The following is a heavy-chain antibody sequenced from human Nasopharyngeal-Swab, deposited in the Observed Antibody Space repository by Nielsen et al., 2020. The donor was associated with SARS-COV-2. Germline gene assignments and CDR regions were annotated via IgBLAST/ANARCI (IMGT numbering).Heavy chain of an antibody. J-gene: IGHJ4*02. Sequence: VRQAPGKGLEWVSSISSSSSYIYYADSVKGRFTISRDNAKNSLYLQMNSLRAEDTAVYYCARDLAYGSGPYYFDYWGQGTLVTASS. CDR3: ARDLAYGSGPYYFDY. CDR2: ISSSSSYI. V-gene: IGHV3-21*01. D-gene: IGHD6-25*01.